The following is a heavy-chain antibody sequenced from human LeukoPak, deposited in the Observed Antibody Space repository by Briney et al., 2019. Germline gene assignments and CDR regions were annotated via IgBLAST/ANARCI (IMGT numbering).Heavy chain of an antibody. Sequence: PGGSLRLSCAASGFTFDDYAMHWVRHAPGKGLEWVSGISWNSGSIGYADSVKGRFTISRDNAKNSLYLQMNSLRAEDTALYYCAKDAYYDILTGYSNYFDYWGQGTLVTVSS. CDR3: AKDAYYDILTGYSNYFDY. V-gene: IGHV3-9*01. J-gene: IGHJ4*02. CDR2: ISWNSGSI. D-gene: IGHD3-9*01. CDR1: GFTFDDYA.